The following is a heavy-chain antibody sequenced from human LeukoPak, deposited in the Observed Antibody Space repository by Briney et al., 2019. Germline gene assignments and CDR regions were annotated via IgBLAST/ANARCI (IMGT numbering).Heavy chain of an antibody. CDR2: INHSGST. CDR3: ARGEAARRYYYYYGMDV. CDR1: GGSFSGYY. Sequence: SETLSLTCAVYGGSFSGYYWSWIRQPPGKGLEWIGEINHSGSTNYNPSLKSRVTISVDTYKNQFSLKLSSVTAADTAVYYCARGEAARRYYYYYGMDVWGQGTTVTVSS. D-gene: IGHD6-6*01. V-gene: IGHV4-34*01. J-gene: IGHJ6*02.